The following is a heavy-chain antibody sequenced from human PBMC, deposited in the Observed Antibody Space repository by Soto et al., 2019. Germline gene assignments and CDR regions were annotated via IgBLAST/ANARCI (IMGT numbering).Heavy chain of an antibody. CDR1: GFTFSSYS. CDR3: ARGDIVVVPAAADWFDP. Sequence: PGGSLRLSCAASGFTFSSYSMNWVRQAPGKGLEWVSSISSSSSYIYYADSVKGRFTISRDNAKNSLYLQMNSLRAEDTAVYYCARGDIVVVPAAADWFDPWGQGTLVTVSS. CDR2: ISSSSSYI. D-gene: IGHD2-2*01. J-gene: IGHJ5*02. V-gene: IGHV3-21*01.